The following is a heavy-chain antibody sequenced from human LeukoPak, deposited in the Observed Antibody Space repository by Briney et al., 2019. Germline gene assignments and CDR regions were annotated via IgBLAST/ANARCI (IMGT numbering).Heavy chain of an antibody. V-gene: IGHV3-30*18. J-gene: IGHJ4*02. CDR3: ANEMGATNYFEY. CDR2: ISYDGSNK. CDR1: GFTFSSNG. D-gene: IGHD1-26*01. Sequence: GGSLRLSCAASGFTFSSNGMHWVRQAPGKGLEWVGVISYDGSNKYYADSVKGRFTISRDNSKNTLYLQMNSLRAEDTAVYYCANEMGATNYFEYWGQGTLVTVSS.